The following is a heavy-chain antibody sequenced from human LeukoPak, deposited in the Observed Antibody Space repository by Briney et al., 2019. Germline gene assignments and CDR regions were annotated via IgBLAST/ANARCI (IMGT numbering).Heavy chain of an antibody. CDR2: IIPILGIV. D-gene: IGHD2-15*01. CDR3: ARARYCSGGSCYRFDY. V-gene: IGHV1-69*04. J-gene: IGHJ4*02. Sequence: SVKVSCKASGGTFSSYAISWVRQAPGQGLEWMGRIIPILGIVNYAQKFQGRVTITADKSTSTAYMELSSLRSEDTAVYYCARARYCSGGSCYRFDYWGQGTLVTVSS. CDR1: GGTFSSYA.